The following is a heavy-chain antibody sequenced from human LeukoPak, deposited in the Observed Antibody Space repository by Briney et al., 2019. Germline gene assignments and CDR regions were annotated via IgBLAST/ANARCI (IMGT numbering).Heavy chain of an antibody. J-gene: IGHJ4*02. V-gene: IGHV2-70*11. CDR3: ARLPQYYYDSSDEGN. Sequence: SGPALVKPTQTLTLTCTFSGFSLTTRGMCVSWIRQPPGKALEWLARIDWDEDKYYTTSLKTRLTISKHTSNKQVVLTMPTMAPVDTAPYYCARLPQYYYDSSDEGNWGQGTLVTVSS. D-gene: IGHD3-22*01. CDR2: IDWDEDK. CDR1: GFSLTTRGMC.